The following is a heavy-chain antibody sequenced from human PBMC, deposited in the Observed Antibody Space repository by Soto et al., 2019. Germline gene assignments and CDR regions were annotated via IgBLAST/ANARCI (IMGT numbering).Heavy chain of an antibody. CDR2: INQGGSQK. V-gene: IGHV3-7*03. Sequence: GGSLRLSCAGSGFRFSSSWMSWIRQAPGKGLEWVAHINQGGSQKYYVDSAKGRFTISRDNAKTSLYLQMNNLRAEDTATYYCAIGADAADEDYFQHWGQGILVTVSS. CDR3: AIGADAADEDYFQH. J-gene: IGHJ1*01. CDR1: GFRFSSSW. D-gene: IGHD3-16*01.